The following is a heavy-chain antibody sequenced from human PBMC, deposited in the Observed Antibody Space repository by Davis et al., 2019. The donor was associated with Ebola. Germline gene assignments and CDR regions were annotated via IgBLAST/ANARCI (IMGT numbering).Heavy chain of an antibody. D-gene: IGHD2-2*01. CDR3: ARVFFSSRRPIVVVPAAILGWNY. CDR2: ISYDGSNK. Sequence: GESLKISCAASGFTFSSYAMHWVRQAPGKGLEWVAVISYDGSNKYYADSVKGRFTISRDNSKNTLYLQMNSLRAEDTAVYYCARVFFSSRRPIVVVPAAILGWNYWGQGTLVTVSS. V-gene: IGHV3-30-3*01. J-gene: IGHJ4*02. CDR1: GFTFSSYA.